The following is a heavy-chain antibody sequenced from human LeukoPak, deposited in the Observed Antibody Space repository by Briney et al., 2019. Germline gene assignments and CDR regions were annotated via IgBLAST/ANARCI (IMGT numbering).Heavy chain of an antibody. J-gene: IGHJ3*01. V-gene: IGHV3-23*01. CDR3: TRLQVPSVLGAFNL. CDR1: GFTFSSYA. Sequence: GGSLRLSCAASGFTFSSYAMSWVRQAPGKGLEWVSAISGSGGSTYYADSVKGRFTISRDNSKNTLYLQMNSLRAEDTAVYYCTRLQVPSVLGAFNLWGQGTVVTVSS. D-gene: IGHD2-2*01. CDR2: ISGSGGST.